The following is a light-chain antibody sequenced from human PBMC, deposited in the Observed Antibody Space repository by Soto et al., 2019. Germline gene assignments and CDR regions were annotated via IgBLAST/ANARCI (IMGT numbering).Light chain of an antibody. J-gene: IGKJ1*01. CDR1: HSLLHSDGKTY. CDR2: DSS. Sequence: DIVMTQTPLSLSVTPGQPASISCKSSHSLLHSDGKTYLYWYLQKPGQPPQLLIYDSSTLQSGVPSRFSGSGFGAEFTLTVSSLQPEDFATYYCQQSYSNPTWTFGQGTKVDI. V-gene: IGKV2D-29*01. CDR3: QQSYSNPTWT.